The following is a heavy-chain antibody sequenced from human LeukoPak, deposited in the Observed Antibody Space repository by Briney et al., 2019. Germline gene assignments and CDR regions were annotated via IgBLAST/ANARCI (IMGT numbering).Heavy chain of an antibody. CDR1: GGTFSSYA. Sequence: ASVKVSCKASGGTFSSYAISWVRQAPGQGLEWMGRIIPIFGTANYAQKFQGRVTITTDESTSTAYMELSSLRSEDTAVYYCARAAFLDSDGYNYYFDYWGQGTLVTVSS. CDR2: IIPIFGTA. D-gene: IGHD5-24*01. V-gene: IGHV1-69*05. CDR3: ARAAFLDSDGYNYYFDY. J-gene: IGHJ4*02.